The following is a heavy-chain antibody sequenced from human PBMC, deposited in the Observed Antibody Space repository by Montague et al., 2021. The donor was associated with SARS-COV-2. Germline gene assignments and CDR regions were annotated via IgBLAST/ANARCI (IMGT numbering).Heavy chain of an antibody. CDR1: GFSLSTSGMC. J-gene: IGHJ3*02. CDR2: IDWDDDK. V-gene: IGHV2-70*17. CDR3: ARILATVNAFDI. D-gene: IGHD4-17*01. Sequence: PALVKPTQTLTLTCTFSGFSLSTSGMCVSWIRQPPGKALEWLARIDWDDDKFYSTSLKTRLTISKDTSKNQVVLTMTNMDPVDTATYYCARILATVNAFDIGGQGTMVTVSS.